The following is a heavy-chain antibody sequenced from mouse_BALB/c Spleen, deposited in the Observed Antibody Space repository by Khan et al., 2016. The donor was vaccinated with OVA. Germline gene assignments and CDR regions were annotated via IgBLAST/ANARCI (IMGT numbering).Heavy chain of an antibody. V-gene: IGHV1S137*01. D-gene: IGHD2-3*01. Sequence: QVQLQQSGPELVRPGVSVKISCKGSGYTFTDYAMHWVKQSHAKSLEWIGLISTYSGNTNYKQKFKGKATMTVDKSSSTAYMELARLTSADSAIYDCTRPAYDGYYDYWGQGTALTVSS. CDR2: ISTYSGNT. CDR1: GYTFTDYA. J-gene: IGHJ2*01. CDR3: TRPAYDGYYDY.